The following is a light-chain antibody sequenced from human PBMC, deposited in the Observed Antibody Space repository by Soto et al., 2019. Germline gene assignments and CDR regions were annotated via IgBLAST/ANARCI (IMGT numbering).Light chain of an antibody. CDR3: SLYTSENAYV. CDR2: DVS. CDR1: SSDIGGYTY. Sequence: QSVLTQPRSVSGSPGQSVTISCTGTSSDIGGYTYVSWYQQHPGKAPKVIIYDVSERPSGVPDRFSGSKSGNTASLTISGLQPEDEADYYCSLYTSENAYVFGNGTKVTVL. J-gene: IGLJ1*01. V-gene: IGLV2-11*01.